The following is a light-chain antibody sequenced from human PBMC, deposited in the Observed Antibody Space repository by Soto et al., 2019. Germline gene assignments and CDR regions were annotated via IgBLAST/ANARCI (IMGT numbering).Light chain of an antibody. Sequence: QSALTQPASMSGSPGQSITISCTGTSRDIGTSPYVSWYQQYPGKAPKCMIYDVNNWPSGVSYRFSGSKSGYTASLTISGLQAEDEAVYYCTSYTTSNTLALGGGTQLTVL. CDR3: TSYTTSNTLA. CDR1: SRDIGTSPY. V-gene: IGLV2-14*01. J-gene: IGLJ2*01. CDR2: DVN.